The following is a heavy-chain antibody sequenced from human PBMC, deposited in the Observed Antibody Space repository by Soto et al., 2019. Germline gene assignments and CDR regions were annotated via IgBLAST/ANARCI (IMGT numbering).Heavy chain of an antibody. CDR1: GGSITSGGYY. V-gene: IGHV4-31*03. D-gene: IGHD2-2*01. Sequence: SETLSLTCTVSGGSITSGGYYWSWIRQHPGKGLEWIGYIYYSGSTYYNPSLKSRVTISVDTSKNQFSLKLSSVTAADTAVYYCAREVDCSSTSCYWEIDYWGQGTLVT. CDR3: AREVDCSSTSCYWEIDY. J-gene: IGHJ4*02. CDR2: IYYSGST.